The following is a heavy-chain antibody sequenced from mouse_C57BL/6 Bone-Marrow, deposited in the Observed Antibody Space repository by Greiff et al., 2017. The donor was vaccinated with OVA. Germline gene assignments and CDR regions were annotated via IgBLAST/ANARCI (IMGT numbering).Heavy chain of an antibody. CDR2: ITHSGET. D-gene: IGHD3-3*01. V-gene: IGHV12-3*01. CDR1: GFPITSGYY. J-gene: IGHJ1*03. Sequence: VHLVESGPGLVKPSQSLFLTCSITGFPITSGYYWIWIRQSPGKPLEWMGYITHSGETFYNPSLQSPISITRETSKNQFFLQLNSVTTEDTAMYYCAGDSRGYWYFDVWGTGTTVTVSS. CDR3: AGDSRGYWYFDV.